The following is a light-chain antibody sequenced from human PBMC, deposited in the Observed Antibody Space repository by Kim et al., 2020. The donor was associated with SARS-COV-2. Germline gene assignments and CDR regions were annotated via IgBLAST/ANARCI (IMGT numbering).Light chain of an antibody. V-gene: IGLV3-21*04. Sequence: PGTTAGMTWGGNNIGSKSVHWYQQKPGQAPVLVIYYDSDRPSGIPERFSGSNSGNTATLTISRVEAGDEADYYCQVWDSSSDHPYVFGTGTKVTVL. CDR2: YDS. J-gene: IGLJ1*01. CDR1: NIGSKS. CDR3: QVWDSSSDHPYV.